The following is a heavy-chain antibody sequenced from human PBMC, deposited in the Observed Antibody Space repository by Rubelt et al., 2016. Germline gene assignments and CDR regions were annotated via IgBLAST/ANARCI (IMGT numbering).Heavy chain of an antibody. CDR1: GFSLSGYS. D-gene: IGHD4-17*01. J-gene: IGHJ4*02. Sequence: EVRLVESGGGLVQPGGSLRLSCAASGFSLSGYSMDWVRQVPGKGLDWISYISSRTILYADSVQGRFTISRDTVKSALYLQMNSLRAEETAVYYCARGTTVTTWGTYWGQGALVTVSS. V-gene: IGHV3-48*01. CDR2: ISSRTI. CDR3: ARGTTVTTWGTY.